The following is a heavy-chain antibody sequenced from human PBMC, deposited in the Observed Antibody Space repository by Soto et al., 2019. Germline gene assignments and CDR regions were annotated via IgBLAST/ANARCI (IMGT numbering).Heavy chain of an antibody. D-gene: IGHD1-1*01. CDR2: ISYDGNNK. CDR3: AKERTRHFDY. Sequence: GGSLRLSCAGSGFTFGSYGMHWVRQAPGKGLEWVAVISYDGNNKYYADSVKGRLTISRDNSKNMVSLQMNSLRAEDTAVYYCAKERTRHFDYWGQGIPVTVSS. CDR1: GFTFGSYG. V-gene: IGHV3-30*18. J-gene: IGHJ4*02.